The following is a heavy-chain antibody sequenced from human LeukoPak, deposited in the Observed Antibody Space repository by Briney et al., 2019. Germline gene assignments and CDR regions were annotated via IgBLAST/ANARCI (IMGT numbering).Heavy chain of an antibody. CDR3: VRAFDYTHYQFTSTDV. V-gene: IGHV4-34*01. CDR1: GGSFNGYY. D-gene: IGHD4-11*01. CDR2: INHSGST. J-gene: IGHJ6*03. Sequence: PSETLSLTCAVYGGSFNGYYWSWIRQPPGKGLEWIGEINHSGSTNYNPSLKSRVTISVDTSKNQFYLKLSSVTAADPAVSYCVRAFDYTHYQFTSTDVWGKGNT.